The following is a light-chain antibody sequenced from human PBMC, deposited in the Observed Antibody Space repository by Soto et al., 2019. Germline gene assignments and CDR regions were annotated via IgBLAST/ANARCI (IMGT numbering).Light chain of an antibody. V-gene: IGKV3-20*01. CDR3: LQYGISPLT. CDR2: GAS. CDR1: QSVSSSY. J-gene: IGKJ4*01. Sequence: EIVLTQSPGTLSLSPWERATLSCRASQSVSSSYLAWYQQKPGQAPRLLIYGASSRATGIPDRFSGSGSGTDFTLSISRLEPEDFAVYSCLQYGISPLTFGGGTKVEIK.